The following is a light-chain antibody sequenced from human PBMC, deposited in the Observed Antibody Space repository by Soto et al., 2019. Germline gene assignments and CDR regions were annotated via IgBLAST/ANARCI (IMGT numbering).Light chain of an antibody. Sequence: EIVMTQSPGTLSVSPGERATLSCRASPGVGSNFAWYQQRPGQAPRLLIYAASTRATDIPARFTGRGSGTEFTLTISSLQAEDCAIYFCQQYNNWPLYTFGQGTKLEI. V-gene: IGKV3-15*01. CDR1: PGVGSN. CDR3: QQYNNWPLYT. J-gene: IGKJ2*01. CDR2: AAS.